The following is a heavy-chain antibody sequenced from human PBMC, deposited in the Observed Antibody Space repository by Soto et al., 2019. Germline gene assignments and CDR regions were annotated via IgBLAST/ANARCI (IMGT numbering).Heavy chain of an antibody. CDR2: IIPIFGTA. D-gene: IGHD6-19*01. V-gene: IGHV1-69*13. Sequence: GASVKVSCKASGGTFSSYAISWVRQAPGQVLEWMGGIIPIFGTANYAQKFQGRVTITADESTSTAYMELSSLRSEDTAVYYCARAWLRSGWSAYYGMDVWGQGTTVTVSS. CDR1: GGTFSSYA. J-gene: IGHJ6*02. CDR3: ARAWLRSGWSAYYGMDV.